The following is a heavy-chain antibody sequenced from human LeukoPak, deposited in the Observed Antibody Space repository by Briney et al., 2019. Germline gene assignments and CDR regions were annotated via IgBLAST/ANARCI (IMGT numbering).Heavy chain of an antibody. CDR1: GFTFSSYS. V-gene: IGHV3-21*04. CDR2: ISSSSSYI. D-gene: IGHD6-13*01. J-gene: IGHJ4*02. Sequence: GGSLRLSCAASGFTFSSYSMNWVRQAPGKGLEWVSSISSSSSYIYYADSVKGRFTISRDNSKNTLYLQMNSLRAEDTAVYYCAKAARGGIAAAGTFDYWGQGTLVTVSS. CDR3: AKAARGGIAAAGTFDY.